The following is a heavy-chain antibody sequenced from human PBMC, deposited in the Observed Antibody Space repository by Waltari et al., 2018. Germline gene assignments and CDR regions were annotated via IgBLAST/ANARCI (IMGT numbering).Heavy chain of an antibody. J-gene: IGHJ4*02. CDR3: ARSVSSGWGGYYFDY. CDR2: IYPIGGT. D-gene: IGHD6-19*01. CDR1: GGSIRSSTW. Sequence: QVQLQESGPGLVKPSGTLSLTCAVSGGSIRSSTWWSWVRQPPGKGLEWIGEIYPIGGTNYNPSLKSRVTISVDKSKNQFSLKLSSVTAADTAVYYCARSVSSGWGGYYFDYWGQGTLVTVSS. V-gene: IGHV4-4*02.